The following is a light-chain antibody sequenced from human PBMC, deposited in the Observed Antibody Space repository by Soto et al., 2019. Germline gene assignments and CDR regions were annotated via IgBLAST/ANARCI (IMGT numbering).Light chain of an antibody. V-gene: IGKV3-20*01. CDR1: QSVSSSY. Sequence: EIVLTQSPGTLSLSPGERVTLSCRASQSVSSSYLAWYQQKPGQAPRLLIYGASSRATGIPDRFSGSGSGTDFTLTISRLEPEDFAVYYCQQSETFGQGTKVEIK. CDR3: QQSET. J-gene: IGKJ1*01. CDR2: GAS.